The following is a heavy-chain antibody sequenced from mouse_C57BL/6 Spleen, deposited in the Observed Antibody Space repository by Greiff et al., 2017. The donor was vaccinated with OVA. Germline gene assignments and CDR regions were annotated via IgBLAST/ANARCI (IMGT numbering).Heavy chain of an antibody. Sequence: QVQLKESGAELVRPGASVTLSCKASGYTFTDYEMHWVKQTPVHGLEWIGAIDPETGGTAYNQKFKGKAILTADKSSSTAYMELRSLTSEDSAVYYCTNYYGNPYYYAMDYWGQGTSVTVSS. CDR1: GYTFTDYE. D-gene: IGHD2-1*01. J-gene: IGHJ4*01. CDR3: TNYYGNPYYYAMDY. V-gene: IGHV1-15*01. CDR2: IDPETGGT.